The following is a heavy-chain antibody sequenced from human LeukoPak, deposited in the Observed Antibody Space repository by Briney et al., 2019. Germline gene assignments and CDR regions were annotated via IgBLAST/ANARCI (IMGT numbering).Heavy chain of an antibody. Sequence: ASVKVSCKASGGTFSSYAISWVRQAPGQGLEWMGGIIPIFGTANYAQKFQVRVTITADESTSTAYMELSSLRSEDTAVYYCARDPDYYYGMDVWGQGTTVTVSS. J-gene: IGHJ6*02. CDR1: GGTFSSYA. CDR3: ARDPDYYYGMDV. CDR2: IIPIFGTA. V-gene: IGHV1-69*13.